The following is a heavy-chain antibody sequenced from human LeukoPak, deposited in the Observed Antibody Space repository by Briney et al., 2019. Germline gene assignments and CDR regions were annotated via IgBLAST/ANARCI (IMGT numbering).Heavy chain of an antibody. CDR3: ATYDSSGYYRYSFDY. V-gene: IGHV4-61*08. CDR2: IHYSGST. Sequence: SETLSLTCTVSGGSISSGGYYWNWIRQPPGKGLEWIGYIHYSGSTNYNPSLKSRVTISVDTSKNQFSLKLNSVTAADTAVYYCATYDSSGYYRYSFDYWGQGTLVTVSS. CDR1: GGSISSGGYY. D-gene: IGHD3-22*01. J-gene: IGHJ4*02.